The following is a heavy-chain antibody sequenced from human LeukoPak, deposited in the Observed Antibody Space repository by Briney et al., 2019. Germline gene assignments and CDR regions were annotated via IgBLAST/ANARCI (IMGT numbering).Heavy chain of an antibody. J-gene: IGHJ5*02. V-gene: IGHV4-4*08. CDR3: ARRPGDFWSGNWFDP. CDR2: LSMRGTT. CDR1: GASIRSSF. Sequence: SETLSLTCTVSGASIRSSFWNWIRQPPGRGLEWIGYLSMRGTTNYNPSLKSRVTISVDTSKNQFSLKLSSVTAADTAVYYCARRPGDFWSGNWFDPWGQGTLVTVSS. D-gene: IGHD3-3*01.